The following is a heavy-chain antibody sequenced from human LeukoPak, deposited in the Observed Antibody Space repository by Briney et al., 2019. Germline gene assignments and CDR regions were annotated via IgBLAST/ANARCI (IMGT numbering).Heavy chain of an antibody. CDR1: GFTFSSYA. V-gene: IGHV3-21*01. CDR2: ISSSSSYI. D-gene: IGHD6-25*01. Sequence: GGSLRLSCAASGFTFSSYAMHWVRQAPGEGLEWVSCISSSSSYISYADSVKGRFTISRDNAKNSLYLQMNSLRAKDTAVYYCVRDQYSSANFDYWGQGTLVTVSS. CDR3: VRDQYSSANFDY. J-gene: IGHJ4*02.